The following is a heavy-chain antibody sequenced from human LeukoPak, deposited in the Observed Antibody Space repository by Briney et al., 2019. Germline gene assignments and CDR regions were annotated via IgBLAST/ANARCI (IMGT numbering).Heavy chain of an antibody. V-gene: IGHV3-30*04. CDR1: GFTFSSYA. Sequence: GGSLRLSCAASGFTFSSYAMHWVRQAPGKGLEWVAVISYDGSNKYYADSVKGRFTISRDNSKNTLYLQMNSLRAEDTAVYYCARDLGRWYGVFHWFDPWGQGTLVTVSS. CDR3: ARDLGRWYGVFHWFDP. CDR2: ISYDGSNK. D-gene: IGHD4-23*01. J-gene: IGHJ5*02.